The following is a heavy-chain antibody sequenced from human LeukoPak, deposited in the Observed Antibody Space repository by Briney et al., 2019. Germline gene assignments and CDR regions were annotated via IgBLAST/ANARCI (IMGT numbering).Heavy chain of an antibody. D-gene: IGHD3-3*01. CDR3: AIGGGNGVGWVGQYYYMDV. CDR2: MYHSGST. J-gene: IGHJ6*03. Sequence: SETLSLTCSVSGYSISSGYYWTWIRQPPGKGLEWIGNMYHSGSTYNNPSLKSRVTISVDTSKNQFSLQLSSVSAADTAVYYCAIGGGNGVGWVGQYYYMDVWGKGTTVTVPS. V-gene: IGHV4-38-2*02. CDR1: GYSISSGYY.